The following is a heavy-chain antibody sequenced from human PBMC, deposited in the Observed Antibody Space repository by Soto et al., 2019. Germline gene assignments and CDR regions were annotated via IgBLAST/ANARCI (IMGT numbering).Heavy chain of an antibody. V-gene: IGHV4-39*01. J-gene: IGHJ4*02. CDR2: IYYSGNT. CDR1: GGSISSSSNYY. Sequence: SETLSLTCTVSGGSISSSSNYYWGWIRQPPGKGLEWIGSIYYSGNTYYNPSLKSRVTLSVDTSKNQFSLNLSSVTAADTAVYYCVTTAAYCTGTSCCDFDYWGQGTLVTVSS. CDR3: VTTAAYCTGTSCCDFDY. D-gene: IGHD2-2*01.